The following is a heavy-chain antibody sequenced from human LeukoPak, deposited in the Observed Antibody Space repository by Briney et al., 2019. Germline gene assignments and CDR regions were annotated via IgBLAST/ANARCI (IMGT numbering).Heavy chain of an antibody. Sequence: GGSLRLSCAASGFTFDDYAMHWVWQAPGKGLEWVSGISWNSGSIGYADSVKGRFTISRDNAKNSLYLQMNSLRAEDTAWYYFAKDKPPLPSEGFDYWGQGTLVPVSS. V-gene: IGHV3-9*01. CDR2: ISWNSGSI. CDR3: AKDKPPLPSEGFDY. CDR1: GFTFDDYA. J-gene: IGHJ4*02. D-gene: IGHD6-19*01.